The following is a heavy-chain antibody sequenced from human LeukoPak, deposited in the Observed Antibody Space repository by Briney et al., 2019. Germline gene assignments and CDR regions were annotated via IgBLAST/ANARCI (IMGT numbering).Heavy chain of an antibody. D-gene: IGHD3-10*01. CDR1: GFTFSSYA. Sequence: GGSLRLSCAASGFTFSSYAMTWVRQAPGKGLEWVSGISGSGGSTYYADSVKGRFTISRDNSKNTVYLQMNSLRAEDTAVYYCAKEGRGVFFDYWGQGTLVTVSS. CDR3: AKEGRGVFFDY. J-gene: IGHJ4*02. V-gene: IGHV3-23*01. CDR2: ISGSGGST.